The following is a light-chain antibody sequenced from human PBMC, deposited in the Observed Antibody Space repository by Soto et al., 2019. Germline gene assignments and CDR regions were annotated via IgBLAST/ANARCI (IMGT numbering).Light chain of an antibody. J-gene: IGKJ1*01. CDR3: QQYDSSPRT. CDR1: QGIGDT. Sequence: EIVMTQSPSTLSVSPGERATLSCRASQGIGDTLAWYQHKPGQTPRLLIYRTSNRATGIPDRFSGSGSGTDFTLTISRLEPEDFAVYWCQQYDSSPRTFGQGTKVDIK. CDR2: RTS. V-gene: IGKV3-20*01.